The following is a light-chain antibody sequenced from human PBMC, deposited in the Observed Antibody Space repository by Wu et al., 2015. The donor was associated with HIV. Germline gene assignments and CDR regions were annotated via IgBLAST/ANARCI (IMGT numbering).Light chain of an antibody. CDR3: QQYGSSVWT. V-gene: IGKV3-20*01. J-gene: IGKJ1*01. CDR1: QSVVTNS. Sequence: EIVLTQSPVTLSLSPGEGATLSCRASQSVVTNSLAWFQHRPDQAPRLLIYGASSRATGIPDRFSGRGSGTDFTLTISTLEPEDSAIYYCQQYGSSVWTFGQGTKVENQ. CDR2: GAS.